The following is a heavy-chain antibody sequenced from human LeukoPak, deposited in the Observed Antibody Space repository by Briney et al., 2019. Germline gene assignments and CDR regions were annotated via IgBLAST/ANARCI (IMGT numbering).Heavy chain of an antibody. V-gene: IGHV6-1*01. CDR3: ARHASYYDSSGYYSHFDY. Sequence: SQTLSLTCAISGDSVSSNTAAWNWIRQSPSRGLEWLGRTYSRSKWYNVYAVSVKSRITINPDTSKNLFSLKLSSVTAADTAVYYCARHASYYDSSGYYSHFDYWGQGTLVTVSS. J-gene: IGHJ4*02. D-gene: IGHD3-22*01. CDR1: GDSVSSNTAA. CDR2: TYSRSKWYN.